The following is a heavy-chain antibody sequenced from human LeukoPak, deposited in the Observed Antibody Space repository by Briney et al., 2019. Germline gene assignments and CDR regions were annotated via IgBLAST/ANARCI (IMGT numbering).Heavy chain of an antibody. Sequence: GGSLRLSCAASGFTFSSYWMSWVRQAPGKGLEWVANIKQDGSEKYYVDSVKGRFTISRDNAKNSLYLQMNSLRAEDTAVYYCAREDGEQLLWFGELSGGNDYWGQGTLVTVSS. V-gene: IGHV3-7*01. J-gene: IGHJ4*02. CDR1: GFTFSSYW. CDR3: AREDGEQLLWFGELSGGNDY. D-gene: IGHD3-10*01. CDR2: IKQDGSEK.